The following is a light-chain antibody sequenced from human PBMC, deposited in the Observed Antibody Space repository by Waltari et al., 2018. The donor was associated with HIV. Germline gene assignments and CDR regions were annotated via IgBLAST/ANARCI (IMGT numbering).Light chain of an antibody. Sequence: IVMTPSPVSLPVTPGEPASLSCRSSQRLLHINGYHYLVWYLEKQGQSPKPLSYFGSSRASGAPVRFSGSGGGTDCTLKSSRVEAEDVGVYYCMQGLQTPWTFGQGTKVEIK. CDR3: MQGLQTPWT. CDR2: FGS. CDR1: QRLLHINGYHY. V-gene: IGKV2-28*01. J-gene: IGKJ1*01.